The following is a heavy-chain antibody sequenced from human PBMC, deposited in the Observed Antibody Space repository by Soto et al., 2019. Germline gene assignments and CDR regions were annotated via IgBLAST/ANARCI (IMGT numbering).Heavy chain of an antibody. CDR1: GFSFSNNG. Sequence: PGGSLRLSCAASGFSFSNNGMRWVRQAPGKGLEWVAIISYDGSKKYYADSVKGRFTISRDNSKNTLYLQVNSLRVEDTAIYHCAKDRVESGLGEIDYWGQGTLVTVSS. CDR2: ISYDGSKK. CDR3: AKDRVESGLGEIDY. V-gene: IGHV3-30*18. J-gene: IGHJ4*02. D-gene: IGHD3-3*01.